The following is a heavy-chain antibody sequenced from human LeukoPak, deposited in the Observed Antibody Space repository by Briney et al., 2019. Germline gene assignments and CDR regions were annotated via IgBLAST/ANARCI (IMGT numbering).Heavy chain of an antibody. CDR1: GLTVRSTS. V-gene: IGHV3-66*02. D-gene: IGHD3-10*01. J-gene: IGHJ4*02. Sequence: GGSLSFSCQASGLTVRSTSMSWVRKAPGKGLEWVSVIYSGGSTYYADSVKGRFTISRDNSKNTLYLQMNSLRAEDTAVYYCARGIDYWGQGTLVTVSS. CDR3: ARGIDY. CDR2: IYSGGST.